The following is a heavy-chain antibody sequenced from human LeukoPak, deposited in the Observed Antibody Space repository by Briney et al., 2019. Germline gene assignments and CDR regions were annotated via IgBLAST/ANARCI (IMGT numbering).Heavy chain of an antibody. Sequence: GASVKVSCKASGYTFTSYGISWVRQAPGQGLEWMGWISAYNGNANYVQKLQGRVTMTTATSTSTAYMELRSLRSDDTAVYYCARVGPYYDFWTVNYYYYYYMDVWGKGTTVTVSS. D-gene: IGHD3-3*01. J-gene: IGHJ6*03. CDR3: ARVGPYYDFWTVNYYYYYYMDV. CDR2: ISAYNGNA. V-gene: IGHV1-18*01. CDR1: GYTFTSYG.